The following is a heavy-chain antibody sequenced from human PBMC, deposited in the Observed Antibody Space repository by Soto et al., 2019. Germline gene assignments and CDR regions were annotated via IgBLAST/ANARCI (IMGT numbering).Heavy chain of an antibody. CDR1: GGSISSYY. V-gene: IGHV4-59*01. CDR2: IYYSGST. D-gene: IGHD3-3*01. CDR3: ARVRTADFWSGYYKQFGYYYYYMDV. Sequence: ASETLSLTCTVSGGSISSYYWSWIRQPPGKGLEWIGYIYYSGSTNYNPSLKSRVTISVETSKNQFSLKLSSVTAADTAVYYCARVRTADFWSGYYKQFGYYYYYMDVWGKGTTVTVSS. J-gene: IGHJ6*03.